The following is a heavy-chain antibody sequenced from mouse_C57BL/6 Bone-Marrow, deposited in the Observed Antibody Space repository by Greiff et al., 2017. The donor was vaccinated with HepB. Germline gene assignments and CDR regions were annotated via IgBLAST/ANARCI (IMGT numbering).Heavy chain of an antibody. J-gene: IGHJ2*01. CDR1: GYTFTSYW. Sequence: QVQLQQPGAELVKPGASVKLSCKASGYTFTSYWMQWVKQRPGQGLEWIGEIDPSDSYTNYNQKFKGKATLTVDTSSSTAYMQLSSLTSEDSAVYYCASWVWFAYWGQGTTLTVSS. CDR3: ASWVWFAY. CDR2: IDPSDSYT. V-gene: IGHV1-50*01. D-gene: IGHD2-2*01.